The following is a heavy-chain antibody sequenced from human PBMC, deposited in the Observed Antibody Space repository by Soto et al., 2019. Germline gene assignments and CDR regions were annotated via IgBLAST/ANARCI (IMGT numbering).Heavy chain of an antibody. V-gene: IGHV1-69*01. J-gene: IGHJ6*02. D-gene: IGHD2-15*01. CDR2: IIPIFGTA. CDR1: GGTFSSYA. Sequence: QVQLVQSGAEVKKPGSSVKVSCKASGGTFSSYAISWVRQAPGQGLEWMGGIIPIFGTANYAQKFQGRVTITADESTSTAYMELSSLRADDTAVYYCACSGGGSYYYGMDVWGQGTTVTVSS. CDR3: ACSGGGSYYYGMDV.